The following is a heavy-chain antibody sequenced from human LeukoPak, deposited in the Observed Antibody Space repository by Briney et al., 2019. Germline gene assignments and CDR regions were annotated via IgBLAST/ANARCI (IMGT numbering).Heavy chain of an antibody. V-gene: IGHV3-11*01. CDR2: ISRSGSTK. CDR3: ARVAGELLFSPDFDY. Sequence: GGSLRLSCAASGFTFSDYNMRWIRQAPGKGLEWVSSISRSGSTKYYADSVKGRFTISRDNAKNSLFLQMNSLRAEDTAVYYCARVAGELLFSPDFDYWGQGTLVTVSS. CDR1: GFTFSDYN. J-gene: IGHJ4*02. D-gene: IGHD1-26*01.